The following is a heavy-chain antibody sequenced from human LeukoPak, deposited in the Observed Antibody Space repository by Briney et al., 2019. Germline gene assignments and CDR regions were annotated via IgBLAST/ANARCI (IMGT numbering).Heavy chain of an antibody. J-gene: IGHJ4*02. CDR3: AKDLHSGRPYYDY. D-gene: IGHD1-26*01. Sequence: GGSLRLSCAASGFTVSSNYMSWVRQAPGKGLEWVSVIYSGGSTYYADSVKGRFTISRDNSKNTLYLQMNSLRAEDTAVYYCAKDLHSGRPYYDYWGQGTLVTVSS. V-gene: IGHV3-66*01. CDR2: IYSGGST. CDR1: GFTVSSNY.